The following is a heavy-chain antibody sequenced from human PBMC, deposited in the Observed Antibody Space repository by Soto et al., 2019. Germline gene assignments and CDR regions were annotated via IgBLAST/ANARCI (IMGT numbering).Heavy chain of an antibody. V-gene: IGHV1-2*02. CDR2: INAHSGGT. D-gene: IGHD6-6*01. J-gene: IGHJ5*02. CDR1: GFSFTGYY. CDR3: AKDLTRQLAYWLDP. Sequence: ASVKVSCKASGFSFTGYYIHWLRQAPGQGLEWMGWINAHSGGTEYTQKFQGRVTLTRDTSIATAYLTLTSLTSDDTALYYCAKDLTRQLAYWLDPWGQGTQVTVSS.